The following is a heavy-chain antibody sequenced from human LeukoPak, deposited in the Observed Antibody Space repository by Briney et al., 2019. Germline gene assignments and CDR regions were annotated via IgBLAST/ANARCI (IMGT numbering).Heavy chain of an antibody. D-gene: IGHD3-3*01. Sequence: SETLSLTCTVSGGSISSSSYYWGWIRQPPGKGLEWIGSIYYSGSTYYNPSLKSRVTISVDTSKNQFSLKLSSVTAADTAVYYCASPTYYDFWSGYYTGDYYYMDVWGKGTTVTVSS. J-gene: IGHJ6*03. CDR3: ASPTYYDFWSGYYTGDYYYMDV. V-gene: IGHV4-39*01. CDR2: IYYSGST. CDR1: GGSISSSSYY.